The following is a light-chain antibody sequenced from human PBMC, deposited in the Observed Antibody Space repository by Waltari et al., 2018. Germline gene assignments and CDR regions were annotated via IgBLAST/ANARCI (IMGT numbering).Light chain of an antibody. CDR3: CSYAGSYTSYVV. V-gene: IGLV2-11*01. Sequence: QSALTQPRSVSGSPGQSVTISCTGTSSDVGGYNYVSWYQQHPGKAPKLMIYDVSKRPSGVPDRFPGSKSGNPASLTISGLQAEDEADYYCCSYAGSYTSYVVFGGGTELTVL. CDR1: SSDVGGYNY. J-gene: IGLJ2*01. CDR2: DVS.